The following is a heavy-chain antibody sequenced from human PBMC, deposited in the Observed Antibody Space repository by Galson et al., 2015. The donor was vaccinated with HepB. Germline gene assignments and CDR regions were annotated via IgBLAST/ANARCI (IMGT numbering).Heavy chain of an antibody. D-gene: IGHD3-16*01. V-gene: IGHV5-51*01. CDR3: ARLGEHTPFDY. J-gene: IGHJ4*02. CDR2: IYPGNSDT. Sequence: SGAEVKKPGESLKISCKGSGYSFSNYWIGWVRQMPGKGLEWTGIIYPGNSDTRYSPSLQGQVTISADKSIDTAYLQWSSLKASDTAMYYCARLGEHTPFDYWGQGTLVTVSS. CDR1: GYSFSNYW.